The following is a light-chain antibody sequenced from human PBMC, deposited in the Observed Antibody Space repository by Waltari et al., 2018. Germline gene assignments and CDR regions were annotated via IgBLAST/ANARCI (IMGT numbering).Light chain of an antibody. CDR1: NSNLGSNY. Sequence: QSVLTQPPSASETPGQRVTISCSGSNSNLGSNYLSWYQPLPGTAPKLLIYSNNQRPSGVPDRFSASKSGTSASLAIDGLRSEDEAVYYCASWDDSHYVFGPGTQVTVL. CDR2: SNN. J-gene: IGLJ1*01. CDR3: ASWDDSHYV. V-gene: IGLV1-47*02.